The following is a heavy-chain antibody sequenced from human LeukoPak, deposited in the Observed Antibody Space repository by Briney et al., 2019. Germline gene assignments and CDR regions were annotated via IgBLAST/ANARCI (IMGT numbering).Heavy chain of an antibody. CDR3: ASVLEWLLYGSPNHWFDP. CDR2: IYYSGST. Sequence: SETLSLTCTVSGGSISSSSYYWGWLRQPPGKGLEWNGSIYYSGSTYYNPSLKSRVTISVDTSKNQFSLKLSSVTAADTAVYYCASVLEWLLYGSPNHWFDPWGQGTPATVSS. CDR1: GGSISSSSYY. D-gene: IGHD3-3*01. V-gene: IGHV4-39*01. J-gene: IGHJ5*02.